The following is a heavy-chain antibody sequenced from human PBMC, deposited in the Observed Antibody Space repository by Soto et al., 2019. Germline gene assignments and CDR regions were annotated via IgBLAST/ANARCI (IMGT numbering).Heavy chain of an antibody. CDR1: GGSIISSSYY. J-gene: IGHJ4*02. V-gene: IGHV4-39*02. D-gene: IGHD3-10*01. CDR2: IYYSGST. CDR3: ARDGKGSYYYGSGSYYVDY. Sequence: LTCTVSGGSIISSSYYWGWIRQPPGKGLEWIGSIYYSGSTYYNPSLKSRVTISVDTSKNQFSLKLSSVTAADTAVYYCARDGKGSYYYGSGSYYVDYWGQGTLVTVSA.